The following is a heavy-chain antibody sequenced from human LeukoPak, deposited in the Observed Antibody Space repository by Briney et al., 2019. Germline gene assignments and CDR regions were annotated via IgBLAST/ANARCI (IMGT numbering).Heavy chain of an antibody. CDR3: AKTRYSGYDYFAFDI. V-gene: IGHV3-23*01. Sequence: GGSLRLSCAASGFTFSSYAMSWVRQAPGKGLEWVSAISGSGSSTYYADSVKGRFTISRDNSKNTLYLQMNSLRAEDTAVYYCAKTRYSGYDYFAFDIWGQGTMVTVSS. D-gene: IGHD5-12*01. CDR1: GFTFSSYA. CDR2: ISGSGSST. J-gene: IGHJ3*02.